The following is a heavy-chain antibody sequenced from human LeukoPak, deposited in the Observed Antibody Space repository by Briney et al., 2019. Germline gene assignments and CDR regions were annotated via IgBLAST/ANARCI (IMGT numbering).Heavy chain of an antibody. CDR1: GYTFTRYG. J-gene: IGHJ4*02. Sequence: GASVKASPKPSGYTFTRYGISWVRDAPGQRLEWMGWISAYNGNTNEAQTLQGRVTMTTDTSTSTAYMELRSLRSDDTAVYYCASVLGGGSGWYRVGDYYFDYWGQGTLVTVSS. CDR3: ASVLGGGSGWYRVGDYYFDY. D-gene: IGHD6-19*01. CDR2: ISAYNGNT. V-gene: IGHV1-18*01.